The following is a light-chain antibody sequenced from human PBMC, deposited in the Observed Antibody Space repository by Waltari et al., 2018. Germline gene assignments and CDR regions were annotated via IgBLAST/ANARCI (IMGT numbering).Light chain of an antibody. Sequence: QSALTQPASVSGSPGQSITISCTGTSRDIGNYNYVSWYQQFPGTVPKRMIDDVDKRAWWVSNCFSRCMSGNTASLTFSGLQAEDEAHYYSNSYTRSKTWVFGGGTDLTVL. CDR3: NSYTRSKTWV. CDR2: DVD. J-gene: IGLJ3*02. CDR1: SRDIGNYNY. V-gene: IGLV2-14*01.